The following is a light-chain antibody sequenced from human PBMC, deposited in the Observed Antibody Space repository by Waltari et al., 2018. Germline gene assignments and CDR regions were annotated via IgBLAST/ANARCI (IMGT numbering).Light chain of an antibody. Sequence: ELVLTQSPGAMSLSQVERATLSCRASQSVSKYLAWYQQKPGQAPRLLIYDASTMATGIPDRFSATGWGTDFSLSISRLEPDDFAVYYCQKYGTLPATFGQGTKVQMK. V-gene: IGKV3-20*01. CDR3: QKYGTLPAT. CDR1: QSVSKY. J-gene: IGKJ1*01. CDR2: DAS.